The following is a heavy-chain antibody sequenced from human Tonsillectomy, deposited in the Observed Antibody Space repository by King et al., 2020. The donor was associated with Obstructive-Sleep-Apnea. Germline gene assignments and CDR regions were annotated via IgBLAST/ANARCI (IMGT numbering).Heavy chain of an antibody. Sequence: VQLVESGGGLVKPGGSLRLSCVASGFTFRTAWMSWVRQGPGKGLEWVGRIKDRAFGGTTEYAAPVQGRFSISRDDSKNTLYLEMNSLTTEDTAVYYCTTDPGDSSGFGPSYWDQGTLVTVSS. V-gene: IGHV3-15*01. D-gene: IGHD6-19*01. CDR2: IKDRAFGGTT. CDR1: GFTFRTAW. CDR3: TTDPGDSSGFGPSY. J-gene: IGHJ4*02.